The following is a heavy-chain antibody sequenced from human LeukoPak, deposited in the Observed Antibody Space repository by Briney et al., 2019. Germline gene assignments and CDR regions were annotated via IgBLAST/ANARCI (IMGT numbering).Heavy chain of an antibody. J-gene: IGHJ4*02. D-gene: IGHD1-26*01. Sequence: GGSLRLSCAASGFTFSSYAMNWVPQAPGKGLEWVSAISGGGDITYYAGSVKGRFTISRDNSKNTLYLQVSSLRADDTAVYYCAKAHSGSFYSGIHWGQGTLVTVSS. CDR1: GFTFSSYA. CDR2: ISGGGDIT. CDR3: AKAHSGSFYSGIH. V-gene: IGHV3-23*01.